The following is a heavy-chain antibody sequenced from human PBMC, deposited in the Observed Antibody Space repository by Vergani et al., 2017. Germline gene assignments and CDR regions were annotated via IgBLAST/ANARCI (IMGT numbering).Heavy chain of an antibody. D-gene: IGHD3-22*01. CDR3: ARRGDSSGYYSYYFDY. V-gene: IGHV2-5*01. J-gene: IGHJ4*02. Sequence: QVTLKESGPVLVKPTQTLTLTCTFSGFSLSTSGVGVGWIRQPPGKALEWLALIYWNDDKRYSPSLKSRLTITKDTSKNQVVLTMTNMDPVDTATYYCARRGDSSGYYSYYFDYWGQGTLVTVSS. CDR1: GFSLSTSGVG. CDR2: IYWNDDK.